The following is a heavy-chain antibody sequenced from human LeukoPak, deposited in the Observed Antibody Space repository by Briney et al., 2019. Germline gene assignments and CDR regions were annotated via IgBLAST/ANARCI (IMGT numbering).Heavy chain of an antibody. CDR3: ARDSGSYYSNFDY. Sequence: AGGSLRLSCAASGFTFDDYGMSWVRPAPGKGLEWVSGINWNGGSTGYADSVKGRFTISRDNAKNSLYLQMNSLRAEDTAVYYCARDSGSYYSNFDYWGQGTLVTVSS. CDR1: GFTFDDYG. V-gene: IGHV3-20*04. D-gene: IGHD1-26*01. J-gene: IGHJ4*02. CDR2: INWNGGST.